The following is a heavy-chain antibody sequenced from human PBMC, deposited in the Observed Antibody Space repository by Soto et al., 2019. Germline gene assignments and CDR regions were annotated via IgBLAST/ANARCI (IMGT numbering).Heavy chain of an antibody. J-gene: IGHJ6*02. CDR2: ISGSGSPT. D-gene: IGHD3-10*01. CDR3: ARGGFGSGYYYYYYGMDV. Sequence: GGSLRLSCAASGFSFSSYAMTWVRQAPGRGLEWVSAISGSGSPTYYADSVKGRFTISRDNSKNTLYLQMNSLRAEDTAVYYCARGGFGSGYYYYYYGMDVWGQGTTVTVSS. V-gene: IGHV3-23*01. CDR1: GFSFSSYA.